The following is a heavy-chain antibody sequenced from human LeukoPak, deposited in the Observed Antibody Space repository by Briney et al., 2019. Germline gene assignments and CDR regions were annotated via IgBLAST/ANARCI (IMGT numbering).Heavy chain of an antibody. V-gene: IGHV4-59*01. Sequence: SETLSLTRTVSGGSISSYYWSWIRQPPGKGLEWIGYIYYSGSTNYNPSLKSRVTISVDTSKNQFSLKLSSVTAADTAVYYCARGRGGLYDYWGQGTLVTVSS. CDR2: IYYSGST. D-gene: IGHD4-23*01. J-gene: IGHJ4*02. CDR3: ARGRGGLYDY. CDR1: GGSISSYY.